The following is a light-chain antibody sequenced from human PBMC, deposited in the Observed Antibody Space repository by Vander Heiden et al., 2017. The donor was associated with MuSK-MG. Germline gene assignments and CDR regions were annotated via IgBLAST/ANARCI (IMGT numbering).Light chain of an antibody. CDR3: SSYATSSTLV. CDR2: EVS. CDR1: STDIGGYNY. J-gene: IGLJ3*02. V-gene: IGLV2-14*01. Sequence: QSALTQPASVSGSPGQSITISCTGTSTDIGGYNYVSWYQQHPGRAPKLLIYEVSNRPSGVATRFSASKSGTTASLTISGLQAEDEADYFCSSYATSSTLVFGGGTKLTV.